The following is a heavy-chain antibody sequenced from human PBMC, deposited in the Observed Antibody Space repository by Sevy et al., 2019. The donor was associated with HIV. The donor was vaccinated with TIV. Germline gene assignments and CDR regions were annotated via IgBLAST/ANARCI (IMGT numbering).Heavy chain of an antibody. CDR1: GFTFSSYW. CDR3: ARALFVVGVVAATLRFEY. Sequence: GGSLRLSCAASGFTFSSYWMSWVRQAPGKGLEWVANIKQDGSEKYYVDSVKGRFTISRDNAKNSLYLQMNSLRAEDTAVYYCARALFVVGVVAATLRFEYWGQGTLVTVSS. J-gene: IGHJ4*02. CDR2: IKQDGSEK. D-gene: IGHD2-15*01. V-gene: IGHV3-7*01.